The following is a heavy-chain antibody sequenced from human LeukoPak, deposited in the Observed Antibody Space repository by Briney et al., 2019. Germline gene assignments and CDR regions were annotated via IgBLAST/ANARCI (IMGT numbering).Heavy chain of an antibody. J-gene: IGHJ4*02. Sequence: SETLSLTCTVSGGSISSYYWSWIRQPPGKGLEWIGYIYYSGSTNYNPSLKSRVTISVDTSKNQFSLKLSSVTAADTAVYYCARDEDGGGPFDYWGQGTLVTVSS. CDR2: IYYSGST. D-gene: IGHD4-23*01. V-gene: IGHV4-59*01. CDR1: GGSISSYY. CDR3: ARDEDGGGPFDY.